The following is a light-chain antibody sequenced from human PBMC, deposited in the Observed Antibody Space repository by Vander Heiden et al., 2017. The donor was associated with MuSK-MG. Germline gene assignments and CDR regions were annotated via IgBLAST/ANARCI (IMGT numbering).Light chain of an antibody. CDR1: NLGNKY. Sequence: SSDLTQTPSVSVSPGQTASITCSGHNLGNKYVCWYQQRPGQSPVLVIYQNDKRPIGNTERFSGSKSEDTTTLTISGTEVLDEADYYCQAGNSKTVVFGGGTKLTVL. V-gene: IGLV3-1*01. CDR2: QND. J-gene: IGLJ2*01. CDR3: QAGNSKTVV.